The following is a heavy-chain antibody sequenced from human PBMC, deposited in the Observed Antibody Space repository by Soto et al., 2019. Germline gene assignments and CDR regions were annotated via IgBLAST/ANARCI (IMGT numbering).Heavy chain of an antibody. CDR3: AIGPMVLTRSFFDV. D-gene: IGHD3-22*01. J-gene: IGHJ4*02. CDR2: ISSSGNT. V-gene: IGHV4-59*12. Sequence: PSETLSLTCSVSDGSITNFYWSWIRQPPGKGLEWIGYISSSGNTNYNPSLKSRVSISIYTSNNQFSLNLTSMTAADTAVHYCAIGPMVLTRSFFDVWGQGTPVTVSS. CDR1: DGSITNFY.